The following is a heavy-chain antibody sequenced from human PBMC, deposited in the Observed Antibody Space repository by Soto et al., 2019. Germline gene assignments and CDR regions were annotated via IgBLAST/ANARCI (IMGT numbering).Heavy chain of an antibody. CDR2: IWYDGSNK. CDR1: GFTFSSYG. J-gene: IGHJ3*02. CDR3: AREVHMYYYDSSGADAFDI. D-gene: IGHD3-22*01. V-gene: IGHV3-33*01. Sequence: QVQLVESGGGVVQPGRSLRLSCAASGFTFSSYGMHWVRQAPGKGLEWVAVIWYDGSNKYYADSVKGRFTISRDNSKNSLYLQMNNLRAEDTAVYYCAREVHMYYYDSSGADAFDIWGQGTMVTVSS.